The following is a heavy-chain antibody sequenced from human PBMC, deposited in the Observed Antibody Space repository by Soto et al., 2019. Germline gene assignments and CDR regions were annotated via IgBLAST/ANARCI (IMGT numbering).Heavy chain of an antibody. CDR3: ARGSHLGSYGYFDY. J-gene: IGHJ4*02. V-gene: IGHV3-13*05. CDR2: SGTAGDP. CDR1: AFTSSNYD. Sequence: GRSRRLSCAACAFTSSNYDMHWVRQATGKGLEWVSSSGTAGDPYYPGSVKVRFTISRENANNSLYLQLSSLRAGDTAVYYCARGSHLGSYGYFDYWGQGTLVTVSS. D-gene: IGHD1-26*01.